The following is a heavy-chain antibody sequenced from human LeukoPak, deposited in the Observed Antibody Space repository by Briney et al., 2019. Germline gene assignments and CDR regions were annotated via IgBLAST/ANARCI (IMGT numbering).Heavy chain of an antibody. CDR1: GFTFSSYG. Sequence: GGSLRLPCAASGFTFSSYGMHWVRQAPGKGLEWVAFIRYDGSNKYYADSVKGRFTISRDNSKNTLYLQMNSLRAEDTAVYYCAKEALGYCSSTSCLDAFDIWGQGTMVTVSS. J-gene: IGHJ3*02. D-gene: IGHD2-2*01. CDR3: AKEALGYCSSTSCLDAFDI. CDR2: IRYDGSNK. V-gene: IGHV3-30*02.